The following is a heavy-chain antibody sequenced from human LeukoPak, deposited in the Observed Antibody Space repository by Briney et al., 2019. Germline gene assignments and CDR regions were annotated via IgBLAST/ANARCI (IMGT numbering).Heavy chain of an antibody. J-gene: IGHJ5*02. CDR2: IRYDGSNK. V-gene: IGHV3-30*02. D-gene: IGHD3-9*01. Sequence: GGSLRLSCAASGFTFSSYGMHWVRQAPGKGLEWVAFIRYDGSNKYYADSVKGRFTISRDNSKNTLYLQMNSLRAEDTAVYYCAKDYDILTGYSGWFDPWGQGNLVTVSS. CDR1: GFTFSSYG. CDR3: AKDYDILTGYSGWFDP.